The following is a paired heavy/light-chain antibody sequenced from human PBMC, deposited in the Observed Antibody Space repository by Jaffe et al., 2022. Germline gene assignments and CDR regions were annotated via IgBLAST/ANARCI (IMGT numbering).Heavy chain of an antibody. CDR1: GGTFSSYA. CDR2: IIPIFGTA. V-gene: IGHV1-69*05. Sequence: QVQLVQSGAEVKKPGSSVKVSCKASGGTFSSYAISWVRQAPGQGLEWMGGIIPIFGTANYAQKFQGRVTITTDESTSTAYMELSSLRSEDTAVYYCARDSGGSSWYPRYYYYMDVWGKGTTVTVSS. J-gene: IGHJ6*03. CDR3: ARDSGGSSWYPRYYYYMDV. D-gene: IGHD6-13*01.
Light chain of an antibody. V-gene: IGKV1D-8*02. CDR2: AAS. J-gene: IGKJ2*01. Sequence: AIWMTQSPSLLSASTGDRVTISCRMSQGISSYLAWYQQKPGKAPELLIYAASTLQSGVPSRFSGSGSGTDFTLTISCLQSEDFATYYCQQYYSFPYTFGQGTKLEIK. CDR1: QGISSY. CDR3: QQYYSFPYT.